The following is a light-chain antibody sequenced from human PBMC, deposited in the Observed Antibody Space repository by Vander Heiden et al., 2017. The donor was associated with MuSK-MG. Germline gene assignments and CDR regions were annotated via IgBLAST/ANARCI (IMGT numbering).Light chain of an antibody. CDR3: QQRDNILKT. V-gene: IGKV1-39*01. Sequence: DIQMTQFPSSLSASVGDRVTITCRASQSIGSYLHWYQQIAGKAPKLLIYGASNLESGVPSRFSGSGSGTDFSHTITRLQPEDFATYYCQQRDNILKTFGGGTKIDIK. CDR1: QSIGSY. CDR2: GAS. J-gene: IGKJ4*01.